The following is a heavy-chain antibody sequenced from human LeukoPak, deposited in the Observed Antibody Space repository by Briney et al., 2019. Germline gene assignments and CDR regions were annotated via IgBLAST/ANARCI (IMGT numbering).Heavy chain of an antibody. J-gene: IGHJ4*02. V-gene: IGHV3-30*18. CDR1: GFTFSTFG. CDR2: ISYDGSNK. Sequence: GGSLRLSCAASGFTFSTFGMHWVRQAPGKGLEGVAVISYDGSNKYYGASVKGRFTISRDNSKNTLYLQMNSLRAEDTAVYYCAKKFPGTVAAGPDHWGQGTLVTVSS. D-gene: IGHD6-13*01. CDR3: AKKFPGTVAAGPDH.